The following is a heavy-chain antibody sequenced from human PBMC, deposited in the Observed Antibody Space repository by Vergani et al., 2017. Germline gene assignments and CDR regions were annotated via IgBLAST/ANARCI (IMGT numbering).Heavy chain of an antibody. CDR3: AREGYQPQAGRDYDYYFDY. V-gene: IGHV3-30*03. J-gene: IGHJ4*02. CDR1: GGTFSSYG. CDR2: ISYDGSNK. Sequence: QVQLVQSGAEVKKPGSSVKVSCKASGGTFSSYGMHWVRQAPGKGLEWVAVISYDGSNKYYADSVKGRFTISRDNSKNTLYLQMNSLRAEDTAVYYCAREGYQPQAGRDYDYYFDYWGQGTLVTVSS. D-gene: IGHD2-2*01.